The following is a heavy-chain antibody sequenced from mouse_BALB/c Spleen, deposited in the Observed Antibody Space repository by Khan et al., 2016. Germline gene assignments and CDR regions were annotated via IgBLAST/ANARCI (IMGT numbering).Heavy chain of an antibody. Sequence: VQLQESGTELPRPGASVTLYCKASGYTFTDYYLHWVMLRTGQGLEWLGEIFPGSGSTYYNEKLKGKASLSADTSSSTADMQRSSRTSEDSAVYFCASTYYGYFAMDYWGHGASVTVSS. V-gene: IGHV1-77*01. D-gene: IGHD1-2*01. J-gene: IGHJ4*01. CDR2: IFPGSGST. CDR3: ASTYYGYFAMDY. CDR1: GYTFTDYY.